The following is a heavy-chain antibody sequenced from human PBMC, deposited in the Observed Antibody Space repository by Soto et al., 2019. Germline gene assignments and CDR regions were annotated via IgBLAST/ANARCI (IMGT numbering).Heavy chain of an antibody. J-gene: IGHJ5*02. D-gene: IGHD3-22*01. CDR2: INPNSGGT. V-gene: IGHV1-2*04. CDR3: ARGSDSSGYYWNWFDP. CDR1: GYTFTGYY. Sequence: ASVKVSCKASGYTFTGYYMHWVRQAPGQGLEWMGWINPNSGGTNYAQKFQGWVTMTRDTSISTAYMELSRLRSDDTAVYYCARGSDSSGYYWNWFDPWGQGTLVTVSS.